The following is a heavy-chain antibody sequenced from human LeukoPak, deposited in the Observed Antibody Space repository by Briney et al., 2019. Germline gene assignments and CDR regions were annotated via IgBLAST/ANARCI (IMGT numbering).Heavy chain of an antibody. CDR2: IYYSGST. J-gene: IGHJ5*02. D-gene: IGHD2-8*01. V-gene: IGHV4-39*01. CDR3: ARLLYCFNGVCFNWFDP. Sequence: SETLSLTCTVSGGSISSNSYYWGWIRQPPGKGLEWIGSIYYSGSTHYNPSLKSRVTFSVDTSKNQFSLKLSSVTAADTAVYYCARLLYCFNGVCFNWFDPWGQGTLVTVFS. CDR1: GGSISSNSYY.